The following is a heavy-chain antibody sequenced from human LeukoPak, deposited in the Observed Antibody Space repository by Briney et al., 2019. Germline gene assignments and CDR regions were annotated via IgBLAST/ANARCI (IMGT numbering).Heavy chain of an antibody. CDR2: TYYRSKWYN. D-gene: IGHD1-1*01. V-gene: IGHV6-1*01. Sequence: SQTLSVTCAISGDSVSSNSAAWNWIRQSASRGLEWLGRTYYRSKWYNDYGVSMKSRLTINPDTSKNQFYLQLKSVTPEDTAVYYCARTRETKYDSFDYWGQGTLVTVSS. CDR3: ARTRETKYDSFDY. CDR1: GDSVSSNSAA. J-gene: IGHJ4*02.